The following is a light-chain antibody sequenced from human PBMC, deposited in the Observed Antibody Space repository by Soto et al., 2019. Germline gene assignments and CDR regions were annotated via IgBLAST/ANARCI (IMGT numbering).Light chain of an antibody. Sequence: ALTQPASVSGSPGQSVTISCTGTSSDVGGYDYVSWYQQHPGTAPKLILYEVNNRPSGVSNRFSGSKSGNTASLIISGLQTEDEANYYCSAYTNSNNLIFGNGTKVTV. CDR1: SSDVGGYDY. V-gene: IGLV2-14*01. J-gene: IGLJ1*01. CDR3: SAYTNSNNLI. CDR2: EVN.